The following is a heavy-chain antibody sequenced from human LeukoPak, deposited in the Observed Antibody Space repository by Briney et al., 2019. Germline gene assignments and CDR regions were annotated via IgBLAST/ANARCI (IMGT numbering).Heavy chain of an antibody. V-gene: IGHV1-24*01. CDR3: ATPGDTAMVRPLDY. J-gene: IGHJ4*02. D-gene: IGHD5-18*01. CDR2: FDPEDGET. Sequence: ASVKVSCKVSGYTLTDLSMHWVRQAPGKGLEWMGCFDPEDGETIYAQKFQGRVTMTEDTSTDTAYMEVSRLRSEDTAVYYCATPGDTAMVRPLDYWGQGTLVTVSS. CDR1: GYTLTDLS.